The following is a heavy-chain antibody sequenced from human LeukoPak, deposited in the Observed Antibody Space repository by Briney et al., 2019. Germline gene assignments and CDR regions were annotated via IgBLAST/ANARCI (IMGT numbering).Heavy chain of an antibody. CDR3: ARHRTRWGGSGIAASIDY. CDR1: GGSISSGSYY. Sequence: PETLSLTCTVSGGSISSGSYYWGWIRQPPGKGLELIGTISYSGSTYYNPSLKSRGTISVDTSKNHFSLKLSSVTAADTAVYYCARHRTRWGGSGIAASIDYWGQGTLVTVSS. V-gene: IGHV4-39*01. J-gene: IGHJ4*02. CDR2: ISYSGST. D-gene: IGHD6-13*01.